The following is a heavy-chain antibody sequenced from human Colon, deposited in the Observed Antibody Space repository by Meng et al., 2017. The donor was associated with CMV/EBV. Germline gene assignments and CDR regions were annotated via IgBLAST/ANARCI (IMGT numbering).Heavy chain of an antibody. Sequence: GATFPNYDLRWVRQAPGQGLEWLGGFIPIFTAPHYAQKLQGRLTISTDKSTTTAYMELTSLTSEDTAVYYCARGNCSGNTCDTYFDQWGQGTLVTVSS. V-gene: IGHV1-69*05. CDR3: ARGNCSGNTCDTYFDQ. CDR2: FIPIFTAP. J-gene: IGHJ4*02. D-gene: IGHD2-8*02. CDR1: GATFPNYD.